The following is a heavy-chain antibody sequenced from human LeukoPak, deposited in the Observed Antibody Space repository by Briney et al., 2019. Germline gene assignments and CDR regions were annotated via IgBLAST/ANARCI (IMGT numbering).Heavy chain of an antibody. CDR3: ASNTGPDFGYYYMDV. D-gene: IGHD1-14*01. CDR2: IYYSGST. J-gene: IGHJ6*03. Sequence: SETLSLTCTVSGGSISSSSYYWGWIRQPPGKGLEWIGSIYYSGSTYYNPSLKSRVTISVDTSKNQFSLKLSSVTAADTAVYYCASNTGPDFGYYYMDVWAKGPRSPSP. CDR1: GGSISSSSYY. V-gene: IGHV4-39*01.